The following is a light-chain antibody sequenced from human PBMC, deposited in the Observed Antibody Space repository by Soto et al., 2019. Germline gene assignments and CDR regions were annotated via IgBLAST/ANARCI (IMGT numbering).Light chain of an antibody. V-gene: IGLV2-14*01. CDR3: SSYTSSSIEYV. CDR2: EVS. J-gene: IGLJ1*01. CDR1: SSDVGGYNY. Sequence: QSALTQPASVSGSPGRSITISCTGTSSDVGGYNYVSWYQQHPGKAPKLMIYEVSNRPSGVSNRFSGSKSGNTASLTISGLQAEDEADYYCSSYTSSSIEYVFGTGTKLTVL.